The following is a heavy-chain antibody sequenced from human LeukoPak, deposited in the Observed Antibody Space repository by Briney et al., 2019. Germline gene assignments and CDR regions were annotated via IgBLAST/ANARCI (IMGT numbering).Heavy chain of an antibody. Sequence: SQTLSLTCTVSGGSISSGGYYWSWIRQPPGKGLEWIGYIHHSGSTYYNPSLKSRVTISVDRSKNQFSLKLSSVTAADTAVYYCARADWNWSDFDYWGQGTLVTVSS. CDR3: ARADWNWSDFDY. V-gene: IGHV4-30-2*01. J-gene: IGHJ4*02. CDR2: IHHSGST. D-gene: IGHD1-7*01. CDR1: GGSISSGGYY.